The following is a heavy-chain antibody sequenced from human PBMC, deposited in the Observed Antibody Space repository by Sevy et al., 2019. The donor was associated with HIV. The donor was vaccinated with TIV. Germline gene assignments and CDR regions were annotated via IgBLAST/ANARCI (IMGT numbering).Heavy chain of an antibody. Sequence: GGSLRLSCADSGFTFSSYTMSWVRQAPGKGLEWVSSISASGTYIDYADSVKGRFTISRDNAKNSLYLQMNSLRPEDTAIYYCARGTHDYGDFEGYGMDVWGQRTTVTVSS. J-gene: IGHJ6*02. V-gene: IGHV3-21*01. CDR3: ARGTHDYGDFEGYGMDV. CDR1: GFTFSSYT. D-gene: IGHD4-17*01. CDR2: ISASGTYI.